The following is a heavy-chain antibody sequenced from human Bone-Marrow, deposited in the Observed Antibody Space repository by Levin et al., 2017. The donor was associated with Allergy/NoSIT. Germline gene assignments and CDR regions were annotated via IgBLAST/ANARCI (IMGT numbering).Heavy chain of an antibody. CDR1: GASVVSSNYY. CDR3: ARASWYNWNDLYFDY. CDR2: IFHSGTT. Sequence: KASETLSLTCTVSGASVVSSNYYWGWIRQAPGKGLEWIGSIFHSGTTYYNPSLKSRVTMSIDTSEKQFSLKLSSVTAADTAVHYCARASWYNWNDLYFDYWGQGTLVTVSS. V-gene: IGHV4-39*01. D-gene: IGHD1-1*01. J-gene: IGHJ4*02.